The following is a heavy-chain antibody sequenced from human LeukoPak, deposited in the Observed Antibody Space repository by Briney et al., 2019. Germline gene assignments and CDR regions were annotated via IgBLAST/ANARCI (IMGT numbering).Heavy chain of an antibody. Sequence: ASVKVSCKVSGYTLTELSMHWVRQAPGKGLEWMGGFDPEDGETIYAQKFQGRATMTEDTSTDTAYMELSSLRSEDTAVYYCATQYCSGGSCYSRLQAFDIWGQGTMVTVSS. V-gene: IGHV1-24*01. J-gene: IGHJ3*02. CDR1: GYTLTELS. D-gene: IGHD2-15*01. CDR3: ATQYCSGGSCYSRLQAFDI. CDR2: FDPEDGET.